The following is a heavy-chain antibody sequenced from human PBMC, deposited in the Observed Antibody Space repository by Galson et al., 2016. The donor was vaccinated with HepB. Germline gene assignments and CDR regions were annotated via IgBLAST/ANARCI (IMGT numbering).Heavy chain of an antibody. V-gene: IGHV1-18*01. J-gene: IGHJ6*02. CDR2: ISTYNGNT. CDR3: AREQEVGYGMHV. D-gene: IGHD1-26*01. Sequence: SVKVSCKASGYTFTTYGINWVRQAPGQGLEWMGWISTYNGNTNYAQRLQGRVTMTTDTSTATAYMELRSLRSDDTAVYYCAREQEVGYGMHVWGQGTTVTVSS. CDR1: GYTFTTYG.